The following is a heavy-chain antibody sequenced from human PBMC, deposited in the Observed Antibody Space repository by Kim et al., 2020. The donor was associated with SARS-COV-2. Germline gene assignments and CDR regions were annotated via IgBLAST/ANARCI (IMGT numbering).Heavy chain of an antibody. V-gene: IGHV3-15*01. CDR1: GFIFSNAW. CDR3: TTDLVSAGEAFDY. J-gene: IGHJ4*02. D-gene: IGHD6-13*01. CDR2: IKSKTDGGTT. Sequence: GGSLRLSCAASGFIFSNAWMSWVRQAPGKGLEWVGRIKSKTDGGTTDYAAPVKGRFTISRDDSKNTLYLQMNSLKTEDTAVYYCTTDLVSAGEAFDYWGQGTLVTVSS.